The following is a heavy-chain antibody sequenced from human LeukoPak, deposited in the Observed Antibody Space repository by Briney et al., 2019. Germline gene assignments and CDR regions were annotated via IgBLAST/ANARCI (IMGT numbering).Heavy chain of an antibody. J-gene: IGHJ3*02. CDR1: GGTFSSYA. CDR3: PRVETGADAFDI. Sequence: SVKVSCKASGGTFSSYAISWVRQAPGQGLEWMGGIIPIFGTANYAQKFQGRVTITTDESTSTAYMELSSLRSEDTAVYYCPRVETGADAFDIWGQGTMVTVSS. D-gene: IGHD3-10*01. CDR2: IIPIFGTA. V-gene: IGHV1-69*05.